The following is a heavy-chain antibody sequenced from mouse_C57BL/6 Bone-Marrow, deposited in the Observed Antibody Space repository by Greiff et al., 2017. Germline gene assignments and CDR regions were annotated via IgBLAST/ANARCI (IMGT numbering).Heavy chain of an antibody. J-gene: IGHJ4*01. V-gene: IGHV1-64*01. CDR2: MHPNGGSP. D-gene: IGHD2-4*01. CDR3: ARSYYYDGYAMDY. Sequence: QVQLKQPGAELVKPGASVKLSCKASGYTFTNYWMHWVKQRPGQGLAWIGMMHPNGGSPDYNEKFKSEATLSVDKSSRTAYMELSSLTSEDSAIYYCARSYYYDGYAMDYWGQGTSVTVSS. CDR1: GYTFTNYW.